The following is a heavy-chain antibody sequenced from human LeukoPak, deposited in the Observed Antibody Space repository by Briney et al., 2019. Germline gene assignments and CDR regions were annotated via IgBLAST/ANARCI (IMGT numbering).Heavy chain of an antibody. D-gene: IGHD3-10*01. Sequence: NSGGSLRLSCAASGFTFSSYAMHWVRQPPGKGLEWIGEINHSGSTNYNPSLKSRVTISVDTPKNQFSLKLSSVTAADTAVYYCARTLLWFGGPCYFDYWGQGTLVTVSS. J-gene: IGHJ4*02. CDR1: GFTFSSYA. CDR3: ARTLLWFGGPCYFDY. CDR2: INHSGST. V-gene: IGHV4-34*01.